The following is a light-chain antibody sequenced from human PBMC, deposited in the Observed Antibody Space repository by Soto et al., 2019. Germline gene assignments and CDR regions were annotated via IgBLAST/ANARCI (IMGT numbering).Light chain of an antibody. CDR2: ENN. V-gene: IGLV6-57*02. Sequence: NFMLTQPHSVSESPGKTVTISCTGSSGSIASTYVHWYQQRPDSGPTTVIYENNQRPSGVPDRFSGSKSGNTASLTISGLQAEDEADYYCCSYAGSYTSPWVFGTGTKLTVL. CDR3: CSYAGSYTSPWV. J-gene: IGLJ1*01. CDR1: SGSIASTY.